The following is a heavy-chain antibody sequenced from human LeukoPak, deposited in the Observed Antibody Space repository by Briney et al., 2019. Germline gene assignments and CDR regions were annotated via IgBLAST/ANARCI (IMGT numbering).Heavy chain of an antibody. CDR3: ARELGYSYGYGGYFDY. J-gene: IGHJ4*02. Sequence: GRSLRLSCAASGFTFSSYWMSWVRQAPGKGLEWVANIKQDGSEKYYVDSVKGRFTISRDNAKNSLYLQMNSLRAEDTAVYYCARELGYSYGYGGYFDYWGQGTLVTVSS. CDR1: GFTFSSYW. CDR2: IKQDGSEK. D-gene: IGHD5-18*01. V-gene: IGHV3-7*01.